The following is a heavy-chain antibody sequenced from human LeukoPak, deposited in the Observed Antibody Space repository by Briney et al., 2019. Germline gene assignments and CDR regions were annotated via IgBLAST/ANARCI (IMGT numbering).Heavy chain of an antibody. CDR1: GGSFSGYY. D-gene: IGHD6-19*01. J-gene: IGHJ4*02. V-gene: IGHV4-34*01. CDR2: INHSGST. CDR3: AGRRYSSGWYYTPYDY. Sequence: SETLSLTCAVYGGSFSGYYWSWIRQPPGKGLEWIGEINHSGSTNYNPSLKSRVTISVDTSKNQFSLKLSSVTAADTAVYYCAGRRYSSGWYYTPYDYWGQGTLVTVSS.